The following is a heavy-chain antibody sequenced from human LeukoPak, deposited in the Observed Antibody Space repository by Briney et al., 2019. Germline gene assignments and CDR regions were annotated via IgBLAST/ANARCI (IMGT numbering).Heavy chain of an antibody. V-gene: IGHV1-69*05. CDR1: GGTFGSYA. D-gene: IGHD2-2*01. Sequence: ASVKVSCKASGGTFGSYAISWVRQAPGQGLEWMGGIIPIFGTANYAQKFQGRVTITTDESTSTAYMELSSLRSEDTAVYYCARGPVVPATNHYYYYMDVWGKGTTVTVSS. CDR2: IIPIFGTA. CDR3: ARGPVVPATNHYYYYMDV. J-gene: IGHJ6*03.